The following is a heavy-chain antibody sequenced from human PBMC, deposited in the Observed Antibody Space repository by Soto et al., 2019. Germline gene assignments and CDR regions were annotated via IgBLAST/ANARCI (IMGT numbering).Heavy chain of an antibody. V-gene: IGHV4-31*03. J-gene: IGHJ5*02. CDR1: GDSISGGASF. CDR2: VYYSGSS. Sequence: SETLSLTCTVSGDSISGGASFWSWIRQPPGKGLEWIANVYYSGSSYYNPSLKSRLTISVDTTKNQFSLQLKSMTAADTAVYYCAKLSRTSSTCYFPDWFDPWGRGTMVTVSS. CDR3: AKLSRTSSTCYFPDWFDP. D-gene: IGHD2-2*01.